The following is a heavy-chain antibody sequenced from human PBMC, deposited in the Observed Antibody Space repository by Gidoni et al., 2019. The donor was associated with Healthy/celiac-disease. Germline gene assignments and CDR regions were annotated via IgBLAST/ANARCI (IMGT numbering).Heavy chain of an antibody. Sequence: EVQLLESGRVVVQPGGSLRLSCADSEYPFDHYNLPGVCPAPGKGLELVTLISWDGGSTYYADSVKGRFTSSRDNSKNSLYLQMNSLRTEDTALYYCAKDKGRVRGGLRYFEWLSNTYGMDVWGQGTTVTVSS. CDR1: EYPFDHYN. D-gene: IGHD3-9*01. CDR3: AKDKGRVRGGLRYFEWLSNTYGMDV. CDR2: ISWDGGST. J-gene: IGHJ6*02. V-gene: IGHV3-43*01.